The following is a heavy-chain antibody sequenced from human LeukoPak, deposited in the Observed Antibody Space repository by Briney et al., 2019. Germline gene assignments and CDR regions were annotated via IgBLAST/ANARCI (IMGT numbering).Heavy chain of an antibody. D-gene: IGHD6-19*01. CDR2: INPNSGGT. V-gene: IGHV1-2*02. CDR1: GYTFSGYY. CDR3: ATSSGWKSNIDY. Sequence: ASVKVSCKASGYTFSGYYMHWVRQAPGQGLEWMGWINPNSGGTNYAQKFQGRVTMTRDTSISTAYMELSRLRSDDTAVFYCATSSGWKSNIDYWGQGTLVTVSS. J-gene: IGHJ4*02.